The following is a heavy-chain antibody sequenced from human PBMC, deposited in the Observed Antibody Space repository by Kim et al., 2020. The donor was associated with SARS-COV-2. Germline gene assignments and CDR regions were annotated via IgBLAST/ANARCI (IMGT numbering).Heavy chain of an antibody. CDR1: GFTFSNAW. CDR2: IKSKTDGGTT. Sequence: GGSLRLSCAASGFTFSNAWMSWVRQAPGKGLEWVGRIKSKTDGGTTDYAAPVKGRFTISRDDSKNTLYLQMNSLKTEDTAVYYYTLGRHNYRYYGMDVWGQGATVTVSS. V-gene: IGHV3-15*01. CDR3: TLGRHNYRYYGMDV. J-gene: IGHJ6*02. D-gene: IGHD3-10*01.